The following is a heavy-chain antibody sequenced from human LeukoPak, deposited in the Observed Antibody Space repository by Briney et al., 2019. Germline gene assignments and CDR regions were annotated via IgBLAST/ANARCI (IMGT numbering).Heavy chain of an antibody. J-gene: IGHJ4*02. CDR2: IIPILGIA. V-gene: IGHV1-69*04. D-gene: IGHD5-18*01. CDR1: GGTFSSYA. Sequence: ASAKVSCKASGGTFSSYAISWVRQAPGQGLEWMGRIIPILGIANYAQKFQGRVTITADKSTSTAYMELSSLRSEDTAVYYCASLNRGYSYGSFDYWGQGTLVTVSS. CDR3: ASLNRGYSYGSFDY.